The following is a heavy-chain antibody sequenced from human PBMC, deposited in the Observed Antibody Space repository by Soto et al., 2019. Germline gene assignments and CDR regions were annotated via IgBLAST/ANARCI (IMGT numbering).Heavy chain of an antibody. V-gene: IGHV3-30-3*01. Sequence: QVQVVESGGGVVQPGRSLRLSCAASGFTFSNFAMHWVRQAPGKGLEWVALMSYDGSKKYNADSVKGRCTISRDNSKNTLYLQMNSLRADDTAVYYCARLMTTVADFDYWGQGTLVTVSS. CDR3: ARLMTTVADFDY. CDR2: MSYDGSKK. CDR1: GFTFSNFA. J-gene: IGHJ4*02. D-gene: IGHD4-17*01.